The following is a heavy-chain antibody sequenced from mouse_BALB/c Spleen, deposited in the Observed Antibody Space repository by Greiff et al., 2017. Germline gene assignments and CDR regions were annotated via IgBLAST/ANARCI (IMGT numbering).Heavy chain of an antibody. D-gene: IGHD2-3*01. CDR1: GFTFSSYA. CDR2: ISSGGSYT. CDR3: ARDDGYYVGFAY. V-gene: IGHV5-9-4*01. J-gene: IGHJ3*01. Sequence: EVKLVESGGGLVKPGGSLKLSCAASGFTFSSYAMSWVRQSPEKRLEWVAEISSGGSYTYYPDTVTGRFTISRDNAKNTLYLEMSSLRSEDTAMYYCARDDGYYVGFAYWGQGTLVTVSA.